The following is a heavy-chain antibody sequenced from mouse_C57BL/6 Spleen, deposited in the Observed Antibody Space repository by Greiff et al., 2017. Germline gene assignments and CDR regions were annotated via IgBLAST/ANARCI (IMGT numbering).Heavy chain of an antibody. CDR3: GRFYGSSDADV. CDR2: INPSSGYT. V-gene: IGHV1-4*01. Sequence: VQLQQSGAELARPGASVKMSCKASGYTFTSYTMHWVKQRPGQGLEWIGYINPSSGYTKYNQKFKDKATLTADKSSSTAYMQLSSLTSEDSAVYYCGRFYGSSDADVWGTGTTVTVSS. CDR1: GYTFTSYT. J-gene: IGHJ1*03. D-gene: IGHD1-1*01.